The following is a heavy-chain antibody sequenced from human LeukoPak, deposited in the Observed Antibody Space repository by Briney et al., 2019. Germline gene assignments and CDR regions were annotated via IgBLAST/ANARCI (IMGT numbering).Heavy chain of an antibody. CDR2: ISSSSSNI. Sequence: PGGSLRLSCAASGFTFSTYSMNWVRQAPGKGLEWVSSISSSSSNIYYADSVKGRFTISGDDAKNSLYLQMNSLRAEDTAVYYCARAHIAAAYNWFDPWGQGTLVTVSS. V-gene: IGHV3-21*01. J-gene: IGHJ5*02. D-gene: IGHD6-13*01. CDR3: ARAHIAAAYNWFDP. CDR1: GFTFSTYS.